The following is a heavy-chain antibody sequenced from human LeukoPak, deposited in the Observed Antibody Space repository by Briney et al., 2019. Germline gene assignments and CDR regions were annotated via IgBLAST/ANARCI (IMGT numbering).Heavy chain of an antibody. V-gene: IGHV3-7*01. CDR1: GYCFSSFW. CDR2: SNQDGGAN. CDR3: ARIGLVDLKGLNP. Sequence: AGTLCLTCVASGYCFSSFWLSCVSQAPPKRLEWGADSNQDGGANYYVESVKGRFTISRDNAKNSLPLKLNTLTAADTAAYYCARIGLVDLKGLNPWGQETVVTVSS. J-gene: IGHJ5*02. D-gene: IGHD2-15*01.